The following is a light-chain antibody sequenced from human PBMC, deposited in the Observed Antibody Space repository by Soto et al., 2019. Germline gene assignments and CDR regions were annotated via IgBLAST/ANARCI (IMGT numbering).Light chain of an antibody. J-gene: IGKJ5*01. CDR3: KQSYSIPIT. CDR1: QSITNY. Sequence: DIQMTQSPSSLSASVGDRVTITCRASQSITNYLNWYQLKPGKAPKLLIYGAYSLQSGVPSRFSGSGSGTHFSLPVSSLQPEDFATYYCKQSYSIPITFGQGKRLEIK. V-gene: IGKV1-39*01. CDR2: GAY.